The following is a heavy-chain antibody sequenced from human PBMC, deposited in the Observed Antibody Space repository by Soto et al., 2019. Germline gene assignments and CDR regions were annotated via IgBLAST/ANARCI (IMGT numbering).Heavy chain of an antibody. D-gene: IGHD6-13*01. CDR1: GVSISGYY. V-gene: IGHV4-4*07. J-gene: IGHJ4*02. CDR2: IYTSGST. CDR3: ARGVDGSWDH. Sequence: ESLSLSCPVSGVSISGYYWSWIRQPAGKGLEWIGRIYTSGSTNYNPSLKSRVTMSVDTSKNQFSLKLSSVTAADTAVYYCARGVDGSWDHWGQGTLVTVYS.